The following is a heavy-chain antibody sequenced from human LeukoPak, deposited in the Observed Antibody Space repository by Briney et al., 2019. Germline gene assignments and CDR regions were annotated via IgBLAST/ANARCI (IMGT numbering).Heavy chain of an antibody. CDR2: INPNSGGT. J-gene: IGHJ6*03. CDR1: GYTFTGYY. D-gene: IGHD4-17*01. Sequence: GASVKVSCKASGYTFTGYYMHWVRQAPGQGLEWMGWINPNSGGTNYAQKFQGRVTMTWDTSISTAYMELSRLRSDDTAVYYCARDHQVRLIRTTVTTKGFGFYYYYMDVWGKGTTVTVSS. CDR3: ARDHQVRLIRTTVTTKGFGFYYYYMDV. V-gene: IGHV1-2*02.